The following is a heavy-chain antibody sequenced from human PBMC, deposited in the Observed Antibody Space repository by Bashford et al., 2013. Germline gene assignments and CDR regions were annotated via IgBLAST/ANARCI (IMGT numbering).Heavy chain of an antibody. V-gene: IGHV3-48*02. CDR3: AKDADVVLVSGLDV. CDR1: GFTFSRFD. J-gene: IGHJ6*02. Sequence: TLGVLRLSCEASGFTFSRFDMNWVRQAPGKGLEWISFITGSGRTVKYADSVEGRFTISRDNDKNTVYLQMHGLRDDTDATYYCAKDADVVLVSGLDVVGPRDHGSPVSS. CDR2: ITGSGRTV. D-gene: IGHD2-8*02.